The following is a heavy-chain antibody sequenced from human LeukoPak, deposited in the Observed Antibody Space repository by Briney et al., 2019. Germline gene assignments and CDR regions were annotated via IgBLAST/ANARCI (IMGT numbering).Heavy chain of an antibody. Sequence: PSETLSLTXTVSGGSIRSYFWSWIRQPPGKGLEWIGYIYYSGNTNYNPSLKGRVTMSVDTSKNQFSLKLSSVTAADTAVYYCASAVAGRNYYYYMDVWAKGTTVTVSS. CDR2: IYYSGNT. CDR3: ASAVAGRNYYYYMDV. D-gene: IGHD6-6*01. V-gene: IGHV4-59*01. CDR1: GGSIRSYF. J-gene: IGHJ6*03.